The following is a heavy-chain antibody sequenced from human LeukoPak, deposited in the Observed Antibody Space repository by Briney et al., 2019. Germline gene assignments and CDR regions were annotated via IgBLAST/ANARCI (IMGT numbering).Heavy chain of an antibody. CDR2: VYSSGGT. J-gene: IGHJ4*02. V-gene: IGHV4-4*07. CDR3: ARDSNAYGDHKGRSDY. D-gene: IGHD4-17*01. Sequence: PSETLSLTCTVSGGSINSYFWSWIRQPAGKGLEWIGRVYSSGGTKYNPSLKSRVTISLDTSKNQFSLRLTSVTAADSALYFCARDSNAYGDHKGRSDYWGQGSLVTASS. CDR1: GGSINSYF.